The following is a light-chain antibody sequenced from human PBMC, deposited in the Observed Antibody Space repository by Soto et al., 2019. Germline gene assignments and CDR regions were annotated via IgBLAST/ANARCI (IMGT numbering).Light chain of an antibody. Sequence: EIVLAQSPGTLSLSAGEGATLSCTASQSVSSSYLAWYQQKPGQAPRLLIYGASSRATGIPDRFSGSGSGTDFTLTISRLEPEDFAVYYCQQYGSSPPITFGQGTRLEIK. CDR2: GAS. CDR1: QSVSSSY. CDR3: QQYGSSPPIT. V-gene: IGKV3-20*01. J-gene: IGKJ5*01.